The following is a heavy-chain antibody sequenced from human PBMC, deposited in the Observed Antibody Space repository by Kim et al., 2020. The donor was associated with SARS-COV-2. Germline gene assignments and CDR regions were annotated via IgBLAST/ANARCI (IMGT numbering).Heavy chain of an antibody. J-gene: IGHJ4*02. V-gene: IGHV4-34*01. CDR1: GGSFSGYY. CDR3: ARGRPITGTKRGDY. Sequence: SETLSLTCAVYGGSFSGYYWSWIRQPPGKGLEWIGEINHSGSTNYNPSLKTRVTISLDTSKNQLTLKLSSVTAADTAVYYCARGRPITGTKRGDYWGQGT. D-gene: IGHD1-20*01. CDR2: INHSGST.